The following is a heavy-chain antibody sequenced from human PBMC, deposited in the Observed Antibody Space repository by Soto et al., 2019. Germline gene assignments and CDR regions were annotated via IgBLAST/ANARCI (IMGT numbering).Heavy chain of an antibody. Sequence: GGSLRLSCAASGFTFSSYGMHWVRQAPGKGLEWVAVIWYDGSNKYYADSLKGRFTISRDNSKNTLYLQMNSLRAEDTAVYYCARGGRYCSSTSCYGFDFDYWGQGTLVTVSS. V-gene: IGHV3-33*01. J-gene: IGHJ4*02. CDR2: IWYDGSNK. CDR3: ARGGRYCSSTSCYGFDFDY. CDR1: GFTFSSYG. D-gene: IGHD2-2*01.